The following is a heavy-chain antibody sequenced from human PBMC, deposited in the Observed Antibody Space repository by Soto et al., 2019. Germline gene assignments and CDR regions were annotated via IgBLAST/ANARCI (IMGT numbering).Heavy chain of an antibody. Sequence: EVLLLESGGGLVHPGRSLRLSCAGSGFSFRSYAIAWVRQAPGKGLEWVSAISGDAATTSYAESVKGRFAISRDNSKSTLYLQMSSLRVEDTAVYYCARDRFRTASSCYFTWGQGTLVTVSS. D-gene: IGHD2-2*01. J-gene: IGHJ5*02. CDR2: ISGDAATT. V-gene: IGHV3-23*01. CDR1: GFSFRSYA. CDR3: ARDRFRTASSCYFT.